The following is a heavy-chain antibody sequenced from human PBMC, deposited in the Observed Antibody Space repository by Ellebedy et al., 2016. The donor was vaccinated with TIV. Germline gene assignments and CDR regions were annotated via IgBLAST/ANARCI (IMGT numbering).Heavy chain of an antibody. CDR3: ANPYDILISPFHH. V-gene: IGHV3-23*01. J-gene: IGHJ1*01. Sequence: PGGSLRLSCAASGFTFSSYAMTWVRQAPGKGLEWVPSITGGGGSTYYADSVKGRFTISRENSTNTLFLQINSLSAEDTAVYYCANPYDILISPFHHWGQGTLVTVSS. CDR2: ITGGGGST. D-gene: IGHD3-9*01. CDR1: GFTFSSYA.